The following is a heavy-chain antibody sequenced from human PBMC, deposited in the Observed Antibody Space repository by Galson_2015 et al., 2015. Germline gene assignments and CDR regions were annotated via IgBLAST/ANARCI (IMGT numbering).Heavy chain of an antibody. J-gene: IGHJ4*02. V-gene: IGHV3-33*01. Sequence: SLRLSCAASGFTFSSYAMQWVRQAPGKGLEWVAVIWYDGSNKYYADSVKGRFTISRDNSKNTVFLQMSSLRAEDTAVYYCARGGGTFSGTFDYWGQGTLFTVSS. CDR1: GFTFSSYA. CDR2: IWYDGSNK. D-gene: IGHD1-14*01. CDR3: ARGGGTFSGTFDY.